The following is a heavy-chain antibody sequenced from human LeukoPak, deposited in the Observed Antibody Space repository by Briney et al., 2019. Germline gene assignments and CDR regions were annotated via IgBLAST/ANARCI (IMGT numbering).Heavy chain of an antibody. J-gene: IGHJ4*02. D-gene: IGHD2-2*01. CDR1: GGSISSSSYY. V-gene: IGHV4-39*01. CDR2: IYYSGGT. CDR3: ARQLGYCSSTSCYADKVDY. Sequence: SETLSLTCTVSGGSISSSSYYWGWIRQPPGKGLEWIGSIYYSGGTYYDPSLKRRVTISVDTSKSQFSMKLSSVTAADTAVYYCARQLGYCSSTSCYADKVDYWGQGTLVTVSS.